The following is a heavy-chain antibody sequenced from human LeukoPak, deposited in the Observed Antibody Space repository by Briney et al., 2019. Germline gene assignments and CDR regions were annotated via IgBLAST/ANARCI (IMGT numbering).Heavy chain of an antibody. CDR1: GYSFTSYW. CDR3: ARVASYYYGSGSYYNFDY. Sequence: GESLKISCKGSGYSFTSYWIGWVRQMPGKGLEWMGIIYPGDSDTRYSPSFQGQVTISADKSISTAYLQWSSLKASDTAMYYCARVASYYYGSGSYYNFDYWGQGTLVTVSS. D-gene: IGHD3-10*01. CDR2: IYPGDSDT. J-gene: IGHJ4*02. V-gene: IGHV5-51*01.